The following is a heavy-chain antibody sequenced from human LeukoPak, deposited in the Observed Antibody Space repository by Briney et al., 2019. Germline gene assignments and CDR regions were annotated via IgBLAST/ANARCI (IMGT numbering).Heavy chain of an antibody. Sequence: PSETLSLTCAVYGGSFSGYYWSWIRQPPGKGLEWIGEINHSGSTNYNPSLKSRVTISVDTSKNQFSLKLSSVTAADTAVYYCARGRGVSGSPNLDYWGQGTLVTVSS. CDR3: ARGRGVSGSPNLDY. J-gene: IGHJ4*02. CDR2: INHSGST. CDR1: GGSFSGYY. D-gene: IGHD1-26*01. V-gene: IGHV4-34*01.